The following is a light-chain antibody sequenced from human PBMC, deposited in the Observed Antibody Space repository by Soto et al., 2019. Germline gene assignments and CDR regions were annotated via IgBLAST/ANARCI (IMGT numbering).Light chain of an antibody. J-gene: IGKJ1*01. Sequence: EIVLTQSPATLSLSPGERATLSCRASQYVSSFLAWYQQKAGQAPRLLIYDASHRATGIPARFSGSGSGTDFTLTISRLEPEDFAVYYCQQYVSSPWAFGQGTKVEI. CDR3: QQYVSSPWA. CDR2: DAS. V-gene: IGKV3-11*01. CDR1: QYVSSF.